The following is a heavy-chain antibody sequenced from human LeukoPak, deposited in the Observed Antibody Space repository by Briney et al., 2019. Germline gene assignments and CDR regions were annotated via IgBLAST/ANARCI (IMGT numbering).Heavy chain of an antibody. V-gene: IGHV4-34*01. J-gene: IGHJ4*02. CDR1: GGSFSGYY. Sequence: SETPSLTCAVYGGSFSGYYWSWIRQPPGKGLEWIGEINHSGSTNYNPSLKSRVTISVDTSKNQFSLKLSSVTAADTAVYYCARAHAYSYGNYWGQGTLVTVSS. CDR2: INHSGST. CDR3: ARAHAYSYGNY. D-gene: IGHD5-18*01.